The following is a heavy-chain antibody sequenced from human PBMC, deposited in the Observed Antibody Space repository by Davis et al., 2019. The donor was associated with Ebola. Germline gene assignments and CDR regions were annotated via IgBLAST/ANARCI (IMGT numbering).Heavy chain of an antibody. CDR1: GFTFSRFA. J-gene: IGHJ4*02. CDR3: VKGLYLFDL. V-gene: IGHV3-23*01. D-gene: IGHD5/OR15-5a*01. Sequence: PGGSPRLSCAASGFTFSRFAMTWVRQAPGKGLEWVSTISYSGENYADSVKGRFTVSRDDFNSALFLQMNSLRVEDTAIYYCVKGLYLFDLWGQGTPVTVSS. CDR2: ISYSGE.